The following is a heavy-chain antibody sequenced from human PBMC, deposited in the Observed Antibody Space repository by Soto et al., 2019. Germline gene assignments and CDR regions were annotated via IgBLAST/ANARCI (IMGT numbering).Heavy chain of an antibody. J-gene: IGHJ6*04. CDR2: INAGNGNT. CDR3: ATWLTIFGVASHWG. CDR1: GYTFTSYA. Sequence: ASVKVSCKASGYTFTSYAMHWVRQAPGQRLEWMGWINAGNGNTKYSQKFQGRVTITRDTSASTAYMELSSLRSEDTAAYYCATWLTIFGVASHWGGGKGTRGAVAT. V-gene: IGHV1-3*01. D-gene: IGHD3-3*01.